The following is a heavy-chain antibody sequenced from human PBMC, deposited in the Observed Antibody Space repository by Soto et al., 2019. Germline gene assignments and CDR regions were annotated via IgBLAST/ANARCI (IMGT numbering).Heavy chain of an antibody. CDR3: ARSEDYYDSSGYFLCPPDY. V-gene: IGHV4-39*01. CDR2: IYYSGST. Sequence: PSVTRSLTCPVAGGSISSSSYYLVWIRQPPGKWLEWIGSIYYSGSTYYNPSLKSRVTISVDTSKNQFSLKLSSVTAADTAVYYCARSEDYYDSSGYFLCPPDYWGQGTLVTVSS. J-gene: IGHJ4*02. CDR1: GGSISSSSYY. D-gene: IGHD3-22*01.